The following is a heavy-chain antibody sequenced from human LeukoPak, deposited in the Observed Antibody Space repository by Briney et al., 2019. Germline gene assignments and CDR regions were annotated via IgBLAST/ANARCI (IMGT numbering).Heavy chain of an antibody. CDR2: ISSSSSYI. Sequence: PGGSLRLSCAASGFTFSSYSMNWVRQAPGKGLEWVSSISSSSSYIYYADSVKGRFTISRDNAKNSLYLQMNSLRAEDTAVYYCARGERYFDWLPPGNYYYGMDVWGQGTTVTVSS. V-gene: IGHV3-21*01. CDR1: GFTFSSYS. D-gene: IGHD3-9*01. J-gene: IGHJ6*02. CDR3: ARGERYFDWLPPGNYYYGMDV.